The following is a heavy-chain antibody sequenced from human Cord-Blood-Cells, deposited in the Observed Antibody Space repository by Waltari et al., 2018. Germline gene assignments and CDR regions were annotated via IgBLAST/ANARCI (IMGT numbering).Heavy chain of an antibody. Sequence: EVQLVESGGGLIQPGGSLRLSCAASGFTVSSNYMSWVRQAPGKGLEWVSVIYSGGSTYYADSVKGRFTISRDNSKNTLYLQMNSLSAEDTAVYYCARWSRELLPYGMDVWGQGTTVTVSS. CDR2: IYSGGST. CDR1: GFTVSSNY. D-gene: IGHD3-10*01. CDR3: ARWSRELLPYGMDV. V-gene: IGHV3-53*01. J-gene: IGHJ6*02.